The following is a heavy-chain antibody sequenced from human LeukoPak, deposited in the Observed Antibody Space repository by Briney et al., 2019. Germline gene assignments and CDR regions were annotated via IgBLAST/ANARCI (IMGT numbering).Heavy chain of an antibody. J-gene: IGHJ4*02. CDR1: GGSISGSYY. V-gene: IGHV4-4*07. CDR2: ISTSGSA. CDR3: ARGKQNAVDY. D-gene: IGHD1-1*01. Sequence: PSETLSLTCTVSGGSISGSYYWTWIRPPAGRGLEWIGLISTSGSANYDPSLKSRVTISVDKSNNQFSLMLSSVTDADTAMYYCARGKQNAVDYWGQGILVTVSS.